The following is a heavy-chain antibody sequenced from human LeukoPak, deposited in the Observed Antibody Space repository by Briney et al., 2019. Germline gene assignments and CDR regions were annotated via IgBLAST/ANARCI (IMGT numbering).Heavy chain of an antibody. J-gene: IGHJ4*02. D-gene: IGHD5-18*01. V-gene: IGHV4-39*07. CDR3: ARDRIPYFGWLRSDEGYSYGLRYFDY. CDR2: IYYSGST. Sequence: SETLSLTCTVSVGSISSSSYYWGWIRQPPGKGLEWIGSIYYSGSTYYNPSLKSRVTISVDTSKNQFSLKLSSVTAADTAVYYCARDRIPYFGWLRSDEGYSYGLRYFDYWGQGTLVTVSS. CDR1: VGSISSSSYY.